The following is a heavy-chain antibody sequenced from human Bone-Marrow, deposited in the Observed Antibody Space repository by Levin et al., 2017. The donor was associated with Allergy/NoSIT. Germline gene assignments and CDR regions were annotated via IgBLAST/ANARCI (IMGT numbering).Heavy chain of an antibody. Sequence: GGSLRLSCEASGFTFASFAMHWVRQAPGKGLEWVAVISYSGGHEYYADSVKGRFTISRDNAKNSLYLQMNSLRAEDTALYYCAKDIAASTGWFSVDWYAGDYYAMDVWGQGTTVTVSS. CDR1: GFTFASFA. CDR3: AKDIAASTGWFSVDWYAGDYYAMDV. V-gene: IGHV3-30*18. CDR2: ISYSGGHE. D-gene: IGHD3-9*01. J-gene: IGHJ6*02.